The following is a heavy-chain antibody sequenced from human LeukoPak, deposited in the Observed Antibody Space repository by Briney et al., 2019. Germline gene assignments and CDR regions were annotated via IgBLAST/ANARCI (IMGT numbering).Heavy chain of an antibody. J-gene: IGHJ6*03. V-gene: IGHV4-34*01. D-gene: IGHD6-19*01. CDR1: GGSFSGYY. CDR2: INHSGST. Sequence: SETLSLTCAVYGGSFSGYYWSWIRQPPGKGLEWIGEINHSGSTNYNPSLKSRVTISADTSKNQFSLKLSSVTAADTAVYYCARHSRYSSGWYYYYYMDVWGKGTTVTVSS. CDR3: ARHSRYSSGWYYYYYMDV.